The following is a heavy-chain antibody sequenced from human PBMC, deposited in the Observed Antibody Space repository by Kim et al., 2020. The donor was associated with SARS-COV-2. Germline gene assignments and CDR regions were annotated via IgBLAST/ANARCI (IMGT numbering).Heavy chain of an antibody. J-gene: IGHJ4*02. Sequence: SETLSLTCTVSGGSLSGNCWRWIRQPPGKGLEWIGFIYYTGSTNYNPSLKSRVTLSVDTSKNQFPLKLTSVTAADTAVYYCARGNAPSYWGQGTLVTVSS. V-gene: IGHV4-59*01. D-gene: IGHD2-2*01. CDR3: ARGNAPSY. CDR2: IYYTGST. CDR1: GGSLSGNC.